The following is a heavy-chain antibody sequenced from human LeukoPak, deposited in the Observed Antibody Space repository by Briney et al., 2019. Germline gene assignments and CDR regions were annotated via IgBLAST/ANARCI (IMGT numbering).Heavy chain of an antibody. CDR1: GGSISSYY. J-gene: IGHJ6*03. CDR3: ARAAELRYFDWLYHYYYYYYMDV. V-gene: IGHV4-59*01. D-gene: IGHD3-9*01. CDR2: IYYSGST. Sequence: TSETLSLTCTVSGGSISSYYWSWIRQPPGKGLEWIGYIYYSGSTNYNPSLKSRVTISVDTSKNQFSLKLSSVTAADTAVYYCARAAELRYFDWLYHYYYYYYMDVWGKGTTVTISS.